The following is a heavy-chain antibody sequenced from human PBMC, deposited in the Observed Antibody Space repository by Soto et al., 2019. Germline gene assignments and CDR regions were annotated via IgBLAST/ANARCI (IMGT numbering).Heavy chain of an antibody. Sequence: QVQLQESGPGLVKPSQTLSLTCTVSGGSISSGGYYWSWIRQHPGKGLEWIGYIYYSGSTYYNPSLKSRVTISVDTSKNQFSLKLSSVTAADTAVYYCARGCYQPATHNWFDPWGQGTLVTVSS. J-gene: IGHJ5*02. CDR3: ARGCYQPATHNWFDP. CDR1: GGSISSGGYY. CDR2: IYYSGST. V-gene: IGHV4-31*03. D-gene: IGHD2-2*01.